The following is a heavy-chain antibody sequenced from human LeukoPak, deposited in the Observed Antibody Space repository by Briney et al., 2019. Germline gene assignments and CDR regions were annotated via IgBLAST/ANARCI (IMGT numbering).Heavy chain of an antibody. Sequence: PSETLSLTCTVSGGSISSYYWSWIRQPPGKGLEWIGYIYYSGSTNYNPSLKSRVTISVDTSKNQFSLKLSSVTAADTAVYYCARGGGYCNSTSCHTNWFDPWGQGTLVTVSS. V-gene: IGHV4-59*01. CDR1: GGSISSYY. D-gene: IGHD2-2*02. CDR2: IYYSGST. J-gene: IGHJ5*02. CDR3: ARGGGYCNSTSCHTNWFDP.